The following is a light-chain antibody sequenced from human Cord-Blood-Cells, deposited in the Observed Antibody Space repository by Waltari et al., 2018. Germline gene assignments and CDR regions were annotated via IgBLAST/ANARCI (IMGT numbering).Light chain of an antibody. V-gene: IGLV1-40*01. CDR2: GNS. J-gene: IGLJ1*01. CDR3: QSYDSSLSGYV. CDR1: SSNIGAVHD. Sequence: QSVLTQPPSASGAPGQRVTISCTASSSNIGAVHDDTWYQQLPGTAPKLLIYGNSNRPSGVPDRFSGSKSGTSDSLAITGLQAEDEADYYCQSYDSSLSGYVFGTGTKVTVL.